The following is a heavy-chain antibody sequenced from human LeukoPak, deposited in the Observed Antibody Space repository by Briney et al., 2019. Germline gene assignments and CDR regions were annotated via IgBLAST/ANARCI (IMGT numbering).Heavy chain of an antibody. J-gene: IGHJ4*02. CDR1: GFTVSSSY. V-gene: IGHV3-53*01. D-gene: IGHD4-17*01. CDR2: VYSGGGT. CDR3: ARVGSPTYGDFDY. Sequence: GRSLRLSCAASGFTVSSSYVNWVRQAPGKGLEWVSIVYSGGGTDYTGSVRGRFTISRDTSKNPVYLQMDSLRAEDTAVYYCARVGSPTYGDFDYWGQGTLVTVSS.